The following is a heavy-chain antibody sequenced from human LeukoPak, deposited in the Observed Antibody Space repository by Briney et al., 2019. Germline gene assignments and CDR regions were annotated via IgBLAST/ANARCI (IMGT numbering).Heavy chain of an antibody. D-gene: IGHD2-8*02. CDR3: VRGRGDTGLKFFDY. CDR1: GFTFSSYA. CDR2: ISGSGYNS. Sequence: GGSLRLSCAASGFTFSSYAMTWVRQAPGKGLEWVSAISGSGYNSYYADSVKGRFTISRDNSKNTLFLQMNSLRGEDTAIYYCVRGRGDTGLKFFDYWGQGTLVTVSS. J-gene: IGHJ4*02. V-gene: IGHV3-23*01.